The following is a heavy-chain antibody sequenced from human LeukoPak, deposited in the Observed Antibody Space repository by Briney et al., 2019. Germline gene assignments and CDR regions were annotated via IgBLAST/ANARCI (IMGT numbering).Heavy chain of an antibody. CDR1: GFTFSSYW. V-gene: IGHV3-74*01. CDR2: IASGGSST. J-gene: IGHJ4*02. Sequence: PGGSLRLSCAACGFTFSSYWMNWVRQAPGKGLVWVSRIASGGSSTTYADSVKGRFSISRDNAKNTLYLQMNSLRVEDTAVYYCARGRPHGNDYWGQGTLVTVSS. D-gene: IGHD4-23*01. CDR3: ARGRPHGNDY.